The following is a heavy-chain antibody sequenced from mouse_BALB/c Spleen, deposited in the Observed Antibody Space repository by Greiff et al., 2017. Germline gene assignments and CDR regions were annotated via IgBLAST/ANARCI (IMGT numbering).Heavy chain of an antibody. J-gene: IGHJ4*01. CDR3: ARKVYGNYGMDY. CDR2: IYPGSGNT. D-gene: IGHD2-1*01. V-gene: IGHV1-77*01. Sequence: QVQLKQSGAELARPGASVKLSCKASGYTFTDYYINWVKQRTGQGLEWIGEIYPGSGNTYYNEKFKGKATLTADKSSSTAYMQLSSLTSEDSAVYFCARKVYGNYGMDYWGQGTSVTVSS. CDR1: GYTFTDYY.